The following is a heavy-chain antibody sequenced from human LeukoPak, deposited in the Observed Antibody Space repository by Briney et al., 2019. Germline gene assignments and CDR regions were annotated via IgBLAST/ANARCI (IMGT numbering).Heavy chain of an antibody. CDR3: ARVNYYGSGSYDNWFDP. D-gene: IGHD3-10*01. CDR2: ISYDGSNK. Sequence: PGGSLRLCWAASGFTFSSYGMHWVRQAAGKGLEWVAVISYDGSNKYYADSVKGRFTISRDNSKNTFYLQMNSLRAEDTAVYYCARVNYYGSGSYDNWFDPWGQGTLVTVSS. V-gene: IGHV3-30*03. J-gene: IGHJ5*02. CDR1: GFTFSSYG.